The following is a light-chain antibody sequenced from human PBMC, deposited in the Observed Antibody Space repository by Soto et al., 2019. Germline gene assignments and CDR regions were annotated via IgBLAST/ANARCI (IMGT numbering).Light chain of an antibody. CDR2: KAS. J-gene: IGKJ1*01. CDR1: QTISSW. V-gene: IGKV1-5*03. CDR3: QHYNSYSEA. Sequence: DIQMTQSPSTLSGSVGDRVTITCRASQTISSWLAWYQQKPGKAPKLLIYKASTLKSGVPSRFSGSGSGTEFTLTISSLQTDDFATYYGQHYNSYSEAFGKGTKVELK.